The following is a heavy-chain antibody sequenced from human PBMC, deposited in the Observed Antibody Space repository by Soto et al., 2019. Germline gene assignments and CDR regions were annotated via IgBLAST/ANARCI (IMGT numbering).Heavy chain of an antibody. V-gene: IGHV3-23*01. CDR2: LSGSGSLS. D-gene: IGHD3-16*01. J-gene: IGHJ4*02. Sequence: EVLLLESGGGLVQPGGSLRLSCAASGFTFNTFAMTWVRQAPGKGLAWVSALSGSGSLSYYADSVKGRFTISRDNSKNTMYLQMNTLRVDETAVYFCARDRGGALDSWGQGTLVTVSS. CDR3: ARDRGGALDS. CDR1: GFTFNTFA.